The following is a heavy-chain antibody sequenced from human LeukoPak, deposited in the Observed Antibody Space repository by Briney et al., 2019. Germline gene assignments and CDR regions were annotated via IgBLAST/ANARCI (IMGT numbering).Heavy chain of an antibody. CDR2: ISYDGSKK. Sequence: GGSLRLSCAASGFTFSNHGVHWVRQAPGKGLEWVAGISYDGSKKNYRDSVEGRFTISRDNSNNTVYLQMNSLRDEDTAVYYCARDWIYSYDNIGYSDYWGQGTLVTVSS. J-gene: IGHJ4*02. CDR3: ARDWIYSYDNIGYSDY. V-gene: IGHV3-30*03. CDR1: GFTFSNHG. D-gene: IGHD3-22*01.